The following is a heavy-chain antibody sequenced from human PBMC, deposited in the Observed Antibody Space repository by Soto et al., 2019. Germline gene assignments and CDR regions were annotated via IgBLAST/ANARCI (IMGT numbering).Heavy chain of an antibody. V-gene: IGHV3-23*01. CDR1: GFTFSAYA. D-gene: IGHD1-1*01. CDR2: IDGGGGAT. CDR3: AKFEGHPLEYWYLDF. J-gene: IGHJ2*01. Sequence: EVQLLESGGGLVQPGGSLRLSCAASGFTFSAYAMGWVRQAPGQGLEWVSTIDGGGGATHYADSVKGRFTISRDDSKNTLYAQMNSLRAEDTAVSYCAKFEGHPLEYWYLDFWGRGTLVTVSS.